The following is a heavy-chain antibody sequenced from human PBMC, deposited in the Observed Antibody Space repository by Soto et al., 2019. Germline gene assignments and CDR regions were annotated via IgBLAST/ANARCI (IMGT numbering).Heavy chain of an antibody. CDR2: INHSGST. V-gene: IGHV4-34*01. CDR3: ASDNYSNDY. D-gene: IGHD3-10*01. Sequence: SETLSLTCAVHGGSFSGYYWNWIRQPPGKGLEWIGEINHSGSTNYNPSLKSRVTISVDTSKNQFSLKLSSVTAADTAVYYCASDNYSNDYWGQGTLVTVS. CDR1: GGSFSGYY. J-gene: IGHJ4*02.